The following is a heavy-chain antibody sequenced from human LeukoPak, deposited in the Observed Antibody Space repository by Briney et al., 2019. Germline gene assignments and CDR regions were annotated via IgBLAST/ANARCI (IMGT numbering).Heavy chain of an antibody. Sequence: GGSLRLSCTASGFTFGDYAMSWVRQAPGKGLEWVGFIRSKAYGGTTEYAASVKGRFTISRDDSKSIAYLQMNSLKTEDTAVYYCTSYYDFWSGYYTGAFDIWGQGTMVTVSS. D-gene: IGHD3-3*01. CDR2: IRSKAYGGTT. CDR1: GFTFGDYA. J-gene: IGHJ3*02. V-gene: IGHV3-49*04. CDR3: TSYYDFWSGYYTGAFDI.